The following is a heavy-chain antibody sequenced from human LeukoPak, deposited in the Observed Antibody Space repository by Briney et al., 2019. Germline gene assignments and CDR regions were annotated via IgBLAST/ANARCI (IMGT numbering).Heavy chain of an antibody. CDR2: IWYDGSNK. Sequence: GGSLRLSCAASGFTFSSYAMSWARQAPGKGLEWVAVIWYDGSNKYYADSVKGRFTISRDNSKNTLYLQMNSLRAEDTAVYYCARDDYGGKLDIWGQGTVVTVSS. CDR3: ARDDYGGKLDI. V-gene: IGHV3-33*08. D-gene: IGHD4-23*01. J-gene: IGHJ3*02. CDR1: GFTFSSYA.